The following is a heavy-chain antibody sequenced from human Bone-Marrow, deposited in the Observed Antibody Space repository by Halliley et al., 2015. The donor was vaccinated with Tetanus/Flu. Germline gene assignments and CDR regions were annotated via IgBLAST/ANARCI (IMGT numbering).Heavy chain of an antibody. D-gene: IGHD6-13*01. CDR1: GFTFDDYG. V-gene: IGHV3-9*01. J-gene: IGHJ3*02. CDR3: AKNTGQLGIGAFAI. Sequence: SLRLSCVASGFTFDDYGMHWVRQAPGKGLEWVSSINWKSGSIDYADSVKGRFTISRDNAKNSLYLQMNSLRAEDTALYYCAKNTGQLGIGAFAIWGQGTMVTVSS. CDR2: INWKSGSI.